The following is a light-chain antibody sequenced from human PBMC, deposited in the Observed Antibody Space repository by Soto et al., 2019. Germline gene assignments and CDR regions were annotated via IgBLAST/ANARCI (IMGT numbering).Light chain of an antibody. CDR2: DVT. V-gene: IGLV2-14*01. CDR3: SSYTSSSTYV. J-gene: IGLJ1*01. CDR1: SSDIGRYNS. Sequence: QSVLTQPASVSGSPGQSIAISCTGTSSDIGRYNSVSWYQQHPGKVPKLVIYDVTYRPSGVSDRFSGSKSANTASLTISGLQAEDEADYYCSSYTSSSTYVFGTGAKVTVL.